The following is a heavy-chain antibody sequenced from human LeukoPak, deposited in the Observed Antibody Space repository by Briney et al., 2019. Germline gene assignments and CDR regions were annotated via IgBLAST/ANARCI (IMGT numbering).Heavy chain of an antibody. V-gene: IGHV4-34*01. Sequence: PSETLSLTCAVYGDSFTSYYWSWIRQPPGKGLEWIGQVTHGGGTNYNPSLKSRVTISVDTSKNQFSLKLSSVTAADTAVYYCARIYCSGGSCYPHWFDPWGQGTLVTVSS. CDR3: ARIYCSGGSCYPHWFDP. D-gene: IGHD2-15*01. J-gene: IGHJ5*02. CDR2: VTHGGGT. CDR1: GDSFTSYY.